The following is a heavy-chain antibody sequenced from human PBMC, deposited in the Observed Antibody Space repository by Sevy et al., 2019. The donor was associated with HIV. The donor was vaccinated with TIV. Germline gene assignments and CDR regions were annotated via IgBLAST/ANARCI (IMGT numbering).Heavy chain of an antibody. J-gene: IGHJ4*02. V-gene: IGHV1-24*01. CDR1: GYTLSELS. Sequence: ASVKVSCKVSGYTLSELSMHWVRQPPGKGLEWMGRFEPDDGETIYARRFQGRVTMTEDTSADTAYMELSSLRSEDTAMYYCATAREYYSDNGGYLDYWGQGTPVTVSS. CDR3: ATAREYYSDNGGYLDY. D-gene: IGHD3-22*01. CDR2: FEPDDGET.